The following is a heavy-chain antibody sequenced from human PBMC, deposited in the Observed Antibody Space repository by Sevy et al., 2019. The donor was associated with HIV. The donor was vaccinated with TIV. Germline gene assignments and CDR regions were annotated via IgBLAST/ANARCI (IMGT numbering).Heavy chain of an antibody. CDR2: IKGDGSDK. CDR3: AHETFGRFES. J-gene: IGHJ4*02. CDR1: GFSSSANW. V-gene: IGHV3-7*01. Sequence: GGSLRLSCAASGFSSSANWMNWVRQAPGKGLEWVANIKGDGSDKHYVDSVEGRFTISRDNAKNVLYLQMNSLRVEDTAVYYCAHETFGRFESWGLGTLVTVSS. D-gene: IGHD3-16*01.